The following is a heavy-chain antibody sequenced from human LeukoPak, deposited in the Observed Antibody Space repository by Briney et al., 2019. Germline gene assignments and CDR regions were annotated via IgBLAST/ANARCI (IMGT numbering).Heavy chain of an antibody. D-gene: IGHD3-22*01. CDR3: AKDRGIVVVIYYFDY. J-gene: IGHJ4*02. CDR2: ISGSGGNT. V-gene: IGHV3-23*01. Sequence: GGSLRLSCAASGFTFSTYAMSWVRQAPGKGLEWVSAISGSGGNTFYADSVKGRFTISRDNSKNTLYLQMNSLRAEDTAVYYCAKDRGIVVVIYYFDYWGQGTLVTVSS. CDR1: GFTFSTYA.